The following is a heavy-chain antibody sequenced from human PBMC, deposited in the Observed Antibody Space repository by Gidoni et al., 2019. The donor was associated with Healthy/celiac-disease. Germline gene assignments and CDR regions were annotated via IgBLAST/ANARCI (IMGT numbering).Heavy chain of an antibody. CDR3: AKSPLTMVQGVIVAWWYFDL. V-gene: IGHV3-30*18. D-gene: IGHD3-10*01. J-gene: IGHJ2*01. Sequence: QVQLVESGGGVVQPGRSLRLSCAASGFTFSSYGMHWVRQAPGKGLEWVAGISYDGSNKYYADSVKGRFTISRDNSKNTLYLQMNSLRAEDTAVYYCAKSPLTMVQGVIVAWWYFDLWGRGTLVTVSS. CDR2: ISYDGSNK. CDR1: GFTFSSYG.